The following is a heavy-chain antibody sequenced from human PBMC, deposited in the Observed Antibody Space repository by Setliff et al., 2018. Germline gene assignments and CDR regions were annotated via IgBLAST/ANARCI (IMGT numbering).Heavy chain of an antibody. CDR2: IHPADYDT. CDR3: ARRQYYDSSGYYYEPPLPFDY. Sequence: GESLKISCKASGYSFTTSWIAWVRQTPGKGLEWMGIIHPADYDTRYSPSLQGQVTFSADRSISTAHLQWDSLKASDTAVYYCARRQYYDSSGYYYEPPLPFDYWGQGTLVTVSS. V-gene: IGHV5-51*01. CDR1: GYSFTTSW. D-gene: IGHD3-22*01. J-gene: IGHJ4*02.